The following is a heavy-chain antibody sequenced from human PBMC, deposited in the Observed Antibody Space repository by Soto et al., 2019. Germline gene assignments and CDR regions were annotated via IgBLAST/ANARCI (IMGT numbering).Heavy chain of an antibody. CDR3: FNGRYGSFDY. Sequence: QLQLQESGPGLVKPWETLSLTCTVSGASVSSRTYYWGWVRQPPGKGLEWIGSVYRTGGTYYSPSLKSRVAISVDPSKKHLSLNLESVTAADTAVYFCFNGRYGSFDYWGQGTLVTVSS. D-gene: IGHD3-10*01. CDR2: VYRTGGT. CDR1: GASVSSRTYY. J-gene: IGHJ4*02. V-gene: IGHV4-39*02.